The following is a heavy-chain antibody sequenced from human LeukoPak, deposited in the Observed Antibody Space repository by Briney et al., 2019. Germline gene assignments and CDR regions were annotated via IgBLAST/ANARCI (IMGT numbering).Heavy chain of an antibody. V-gene: IGHV3-74*01. CDR3: ARDTGWYFDL. J-gene: IGHJ2*01. CDR2: ITGDGIST. CDR1: GFTFSGYR. Sequence: GGTLRLSCAASGFTFSGYRMHWVSQAPGMGLVWVSRITGDGISTSYADSVKGRFTISRDNAKNTLYLQMISLRAEDTAVYYCARDTGWYFDLWGRGTLVTVSS. D-gene: IGHD2-8*02.